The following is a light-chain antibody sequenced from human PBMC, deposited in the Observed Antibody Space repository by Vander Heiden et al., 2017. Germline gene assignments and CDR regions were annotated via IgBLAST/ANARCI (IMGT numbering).Light chain of an antibody. CDR3: QSYDSSNRGV. J-gene: IGLJ3*02. CDR1: SGSIASNY. V-gene: IGLV6-57*01. CDR2: EDN. Sequence: NFMLTQPHSVSHSPGKTVTISCPPSSGSIASNYVQWYQQRPGSSPTTVIYEDNQRPSGVPDRFSGSIDSSSNSASLTISGLKTEDEADYYCQSYDSSNRGVFGGGTKLTVL.